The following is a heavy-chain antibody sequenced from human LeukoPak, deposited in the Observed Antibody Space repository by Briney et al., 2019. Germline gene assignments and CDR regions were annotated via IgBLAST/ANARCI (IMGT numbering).Heavy chain of an antibody. CDR1: GGSFGGYY. D-gene: IGHD5-18*01. J-gene: IGHJ4*02. CDR2: INHSGST. V-gene: IGHV4-34*01. CDR3: ASYTAGGGGLDN. Sequence: SETLSPTCAVYGGSFGGYYWSWIRQPPGKGLEWIGEINHSGSTNYNPSLKSRVTISVDTSKNQLSLKLSSVTAADTAVYYCASYTAGGGGLDNWGQGTLVTVSS.